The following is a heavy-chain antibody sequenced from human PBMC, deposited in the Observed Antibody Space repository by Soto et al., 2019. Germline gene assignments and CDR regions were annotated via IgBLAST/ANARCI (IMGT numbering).Heavy chain of an antibody. V-gene: IGHV2-5*02. CDR1: GFSLSTSGVG. CDR3: AHLIAPRLFDS. D-gene: IGHD3-16*01. CDR2: IYWDDDK. Sequence: QITLKESGPTVVKPTQTLTLTCSFSGFSLSTSGVGVGWIRQPPGKALEWLALIYWDDDKRYSPSLRSRLTTTKDTSKNQVVLMMTDMDPVDTATYYCAHLIAPRLFDSWGQGTLVTVSS. J-gene: IGHJ4*02.